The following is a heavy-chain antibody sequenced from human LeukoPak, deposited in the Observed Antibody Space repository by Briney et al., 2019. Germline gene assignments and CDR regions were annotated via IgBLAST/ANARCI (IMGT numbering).Heavy chain of an antibody. CDR1: GGSFSGYY. V-gene: IGHV4-34*01. J-gene: IGHJ4*02. CDR3: ARHSGSYLIDY. D-gene: IGHD1-26*01. Sequence: SETLSLTCAVYGGSFSGYYWSWIRQPPGKGLEWIGEINHSGSTNYNPPLKSRVTISVDTSKNQFSLKLSSVTAADTAVYYCARHSGSYLIDYWGQGTLVTVSS. CDR2: INHSGST.